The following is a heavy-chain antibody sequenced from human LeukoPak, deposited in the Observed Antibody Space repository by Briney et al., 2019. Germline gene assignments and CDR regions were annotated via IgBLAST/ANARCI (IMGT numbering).Heavy chain of an antibody. CDR3: AKRDF. J-gene: IGHJ4*02. CDR1: GFTFSSYS. CDR2: ISGSGGTT. Sequence: GGSLRLSCAASGFTFSSYSMNWVRQAPGKGLEWVSSISGSGGTTYYAGSVKGRFTISRDNSKNTLFLQMNSLRADDTAIYYCAKRDFWGQGTLVTVSS. V-gene: IGHV3-23*01.